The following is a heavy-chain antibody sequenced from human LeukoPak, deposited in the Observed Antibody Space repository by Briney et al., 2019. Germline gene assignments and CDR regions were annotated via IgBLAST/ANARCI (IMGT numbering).Heavy chain of an antibody. V-gene: IGHV3-30*01. J-gene: IGHJ4*02. CDR1: GFTFSSYA. D-gene: IGHD3-16*01. CDR3: ASLGQTFDY. Sequence: HPGGSLRLSCAASGFTFSSYAMHWVRQAPGKGLEWVAVISYDGSNKYYADSVKGRFTISRDNSKNTLYLQMNSLRAEDTAVYYCASLGQTFDYWGQGTLVTVSS. CDR2: ISYDGSNK.